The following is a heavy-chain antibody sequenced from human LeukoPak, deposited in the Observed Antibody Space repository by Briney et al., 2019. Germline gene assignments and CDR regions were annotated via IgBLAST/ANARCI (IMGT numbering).Heavy chain of an antibody. Sequence: ASVKVSCKASGYTFTGYFMHWVRQAPGQGLEWMGWINPNSGGTNCAQKFQGRVTMTRDKSISTAYMELSRLRSDDTAVYYCASSIVYCSSTSCYFNWGQGTLVTVSS. CDR3: ASSIVYCSSTSCYFN. D-gene: IGHD2-2*01. V-gene: IGHV1-2*02. CDR2: INPNSGGT. J-gene: IGHJ4*02. CDR1: GYTFTGYF.